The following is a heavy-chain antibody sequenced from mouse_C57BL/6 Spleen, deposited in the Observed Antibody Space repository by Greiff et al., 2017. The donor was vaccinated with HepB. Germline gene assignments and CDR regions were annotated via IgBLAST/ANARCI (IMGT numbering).Heavy chain of an antibody. D-gene: IGHD2-4*01. J-gene: IGHJ4*01. V-gene: IGHV1-26*01. Sequence: EVQLQQSGPELVKPGASVKISCKASGYTFTDYYMNWVKQSHGKSLEWIGDINPNNGGTSYNQKFKGKATLTVDKSSSTAYMELRSLTSADSAVYYCARSTMIRGYAMDYWGQGTSVTVSS. CDR2: INPNNGGT. CDR1: GYTFTDYY. CDR3: ARSTMIRGYAMDY.